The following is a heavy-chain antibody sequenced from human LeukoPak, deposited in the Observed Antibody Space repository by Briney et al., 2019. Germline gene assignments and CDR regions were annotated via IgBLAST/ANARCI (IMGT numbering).Heavy chain of an antibody. CDR3: AKDRVADYYGSGSYYGVGYYFDY. V-gene: IGHV3-30*18. CDR1: GFTFSSYG. Sequence: PGRSLRLSCAASGFTFSSYGMHWVRQAPGKGLEWVAVISYDGGNKYYADSVKGRFTISRDNSKNTLYLQMNSLRAEDTAVYYCAKDRVADYYGSGSYYGVGYYFDYWGQGTLVTVSS. J-gene: IGHJ4*02. CDR2: ISYDGGNK. D-gene: IGHD3-10*01.